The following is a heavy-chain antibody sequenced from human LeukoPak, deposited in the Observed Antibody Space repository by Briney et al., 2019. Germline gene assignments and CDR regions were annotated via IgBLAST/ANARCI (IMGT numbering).Heavy chain of an antibody. Sequence: GGSLRLSCAASGFTFSNAWMSWVRQAPGKGREWVGRIKSRTDGGTTDYAARVKGRFSISRDDSKNTLYLQMNSLKTEDTAVYYCATGNSRGGQSYYYMDVWGKGTTVTVSS. CDR1: GFTFSNAW. D-gene: IGHD4-11*01. CDR2: IKSRTDGGTT. CDR3: ATGNSRGGQSYYYMDV. J-gene: IGHJ6*03. V-gene: IGHV3-15*01.